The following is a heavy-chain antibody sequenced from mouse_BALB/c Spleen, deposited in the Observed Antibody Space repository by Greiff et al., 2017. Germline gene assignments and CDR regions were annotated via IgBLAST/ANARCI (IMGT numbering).Heavy chain of an antibody. V-gene: IGHV5-6-4*01. CDR2: ISSGGSYT. CDR3: TRDLGITTGNY. CDR1: GFTFSSYT. Sequence: EVKLMESGGGLVKPGGSLKLSCAASGFTFSSYTMSWVRQTPEKRLEWVATISSGGSYTYYPDSVKGRFTISRDNAKNTLYLQMSSLKSEDTAMYYCTRDLGITTGNYWGQGTTLTVSS. D-gene: IGHD2-4*01. J-gene: IGHJ2*01.